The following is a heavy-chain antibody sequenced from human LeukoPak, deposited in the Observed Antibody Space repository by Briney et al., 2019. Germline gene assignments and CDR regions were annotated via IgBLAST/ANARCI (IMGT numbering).Heavy chain of an antibody. V-gene: IGHV4-34*01. CDR3: ARVRIQLWLNGGWFDP. D-gene: IGHD5-18*01. J-gene: IGHJ5*02. CDR2: INHSGST. CDR1: GGSFSGYY. Sequence: SETLSLTCAVYGGSFSGYYWSWIRQHPGKGLEWIGEINHSGSTNYNPSLKSRVTISVDTSKNQFSLKLSSVTAADTAVYYCARVRIQLWLNGGWFDPWGQGTLVTVSS.